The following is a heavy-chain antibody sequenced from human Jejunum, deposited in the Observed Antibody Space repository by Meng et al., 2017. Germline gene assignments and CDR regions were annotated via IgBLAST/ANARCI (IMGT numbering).Heavy chain of an antibody. CDR2: IWYDGSNE. Sequence: QVQLVESGGGVVQPGKSLRLFCAASGFSFSSYGMYWVRQAPGKGLEWVAVIWYDGSNEYYAESVEGRFTISRDNSKNAVYLQMNSLRADDTAVYYCARDSTGWYVLDYWGQGTLVTVSS. D-gene: IGHD6-19*01. CDR3: ARDSTGWYVLDY. J-gene: IGHJ4*02. V-gene: IGHV3-33*01. CDR1: GFSFSSYG.